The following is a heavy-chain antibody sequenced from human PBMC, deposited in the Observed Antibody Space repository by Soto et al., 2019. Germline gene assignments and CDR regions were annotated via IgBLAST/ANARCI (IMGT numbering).Heavy chain of an antibody. CDR3: ARDGSTSWYSYDYHGMDV. J-gene: IGHJ6*02. CDR1: GFTFRTYW. Sequence: EVQLVESGGGLVQPGGSLRLSCAASGFTFRTYWLSWVRQVPGKGLEWVANINQDGSEKNYVDSVKGRFTISRDNAKNSLXLQMSSLRAEDTALYYCARDGSTSWYSYDYHGMDVWGQGTTVTVSS. D-gene: IGHD5-18*01. V-gene: IGHV3-7*05. CDR2: INQDGSEK.